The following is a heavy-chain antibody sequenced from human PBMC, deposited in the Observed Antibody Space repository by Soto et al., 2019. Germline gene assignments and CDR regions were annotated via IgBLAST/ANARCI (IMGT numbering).Heavy chain of an antibody. V-gene: IGHV2-5*02. J-gene: IGHJ4*02. CDR3: AHRVLRTVFGLVTTTAIYFDF. CDR2: IYWDDDK. CDR1: GFSLTTSGVG. Sequence: QITLNESGPTLVKPTQPLTLTCTFSGFSLTTSGVGVGWIRQSPGKAPEWLALIYWDDDKRSSPSLKSRLTITKDTSKNQVVLTMANLDTADTATYYCAHRVLRTVFGLVTTTAIYFDFWGQGTPVAVSS. D-gene: IGHD3-3*01.